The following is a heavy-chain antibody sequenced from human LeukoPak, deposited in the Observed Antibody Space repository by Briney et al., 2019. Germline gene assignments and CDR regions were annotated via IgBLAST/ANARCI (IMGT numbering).Heavy chain of an antibody. J-gene: IGHJ4*02. D-gene: IGHD5-12*01. CDR3: ARNRAITSGYDY. Sequence: PSETLSLTCTVSGVSISSSSYYWGWIRQPPGKGLEWIGSIYYSGSTYYNPSLKSRVTISVDTSKNQLSLKLTSVTAADTAVYYCARNRAITSGYDYWGRGTLVTVSS. V-gene: IGHV4-39*01. CDR2: IYYSGST. CDR1: GVSISSSSYY.